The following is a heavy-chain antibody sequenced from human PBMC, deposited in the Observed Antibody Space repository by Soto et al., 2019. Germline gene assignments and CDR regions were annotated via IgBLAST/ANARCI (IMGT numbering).Heavy chain of an antibody. CDR2: ISYSGRT. CDR3: ARDRSYCSSTSCYTVIDY. Sequence: SETLSLTCTVSGGSISSGDYYWSWIRQPPGKGLEWIGYISYSGRTYYNPSLKSRVTISVDTSKNQFSLKLSSVTAADTAVYYCARDRSYCSSTSCYTVIDYWGQGTLVTVSS. D-gene: IGHD2-2*02. CDR1: GGSISSGDYY. J-gene: IGHJ4*02. V-gene: IGHV4-30-4*01.